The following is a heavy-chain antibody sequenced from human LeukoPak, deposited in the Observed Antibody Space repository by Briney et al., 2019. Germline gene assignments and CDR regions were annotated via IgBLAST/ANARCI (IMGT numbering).Heavy chain of an antibody. CDR1: GFTFSGSW. CDR3: ARELSWSGRDY. J-gene: IGHJ4*02. V-gene: IGHV3-7*01. D-gene: IGHD3-3*01. CDR2: INQDGSAK. Sequence: GGSLRLSCAASGFTFSGSWMSSVRQAPGKGLEWVANINQDGSAKNYLDSVKGRFTISIDRGKNSLYLQMNSLRDEDTAVYYCARELSWSGRDYWGQGTLVTVSS.